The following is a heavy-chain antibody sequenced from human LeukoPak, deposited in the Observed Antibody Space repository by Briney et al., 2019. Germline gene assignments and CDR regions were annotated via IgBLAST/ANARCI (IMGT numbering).Heavy chain of an antibody. Sequence: ASVKVSCKASGYTFTGYYMHWVRQAPGQGLEWMGWINPSSGGTNYAQKFQGRVTMTRDTSISTAYMELSRLRSDDTAVYYCARDLGWDSSGYYLPYLIDYWGQGTLVTVSS. CDR2: INPSSGGT. D-gene: IGHD3-22*01. J-gene: IGHJ4*02. CDR3: ARDLGWDSSGYYLPYLIDY. V-gene: IGHV1-2*02. CDR1: GYTFTGYY.